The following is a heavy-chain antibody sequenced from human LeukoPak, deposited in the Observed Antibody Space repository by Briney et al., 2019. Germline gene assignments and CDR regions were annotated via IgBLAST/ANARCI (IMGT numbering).Heavy chain of an antibody. D-gene: IGHD2-2*02. V-gene: IGHV1-69*05. CDR2: IIPIFGTA. Sequence: SVKVSCKASGGTFSSYAISWVRQAPGQGLEWMGGIIPIFGTANYAQKLQGRVTMTTDTSTSTAYMELRSLRSDDTAVYYCARDEDPDIVVVPAAIRSEYFQHWGQGTLVTVSS. CDR1: GGTFSSYA. J-gene: IGHJ1*01. CDR3: ARDEDPDIVVVPAAIRSEYFQH.